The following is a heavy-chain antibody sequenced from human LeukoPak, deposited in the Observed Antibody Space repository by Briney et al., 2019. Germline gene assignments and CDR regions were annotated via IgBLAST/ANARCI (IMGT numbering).Heavy chain of an antibody. J-gene: IGHJ4*02. CDR1: GFTFSSYW. CDR3: ARVRSSAY. CDR2: ISSSSSTI. Sequence: GGSLRLSCAASGFTFSSYWMSWVRQAPGKGLEWVSYISSSSSTIYYADSVKGRFTISRDNAKNSLYLQMNSLRAEDTAVYYCARVRSSAYWGQGTLVTVSS. V-gene: IGHV3-48*01. D-gene: IGHD6-6*01.